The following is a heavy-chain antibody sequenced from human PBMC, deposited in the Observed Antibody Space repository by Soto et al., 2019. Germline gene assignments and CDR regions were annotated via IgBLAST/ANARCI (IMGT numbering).Heavy chain of an antibody. J-gene: IGHJ6*02. D-gene: IGHD6-13*01. CDR1: GFTFSLFA. V-gene: IGHV3-30*18. CDR2: ISYDGRKI. Sequence: GGSRRLSCAGSGFTFSLFAMHWVRQAPGKGLEWVTVISYDGRKIYYADSVMGRFTISRDNSKNTVYLQMNNLRTEDTAVYYCAKEGQQPDHYYYYYGMDVWGQGTTVTVSS. CDR3: AKEGQQPDHYYYYYGMDV.